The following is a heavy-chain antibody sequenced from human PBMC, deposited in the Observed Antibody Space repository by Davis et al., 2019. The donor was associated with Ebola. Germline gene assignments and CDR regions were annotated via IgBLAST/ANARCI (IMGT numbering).Heavy chain of an antibody. D-gene: IGHD3-9*01. CDR2: ISGSATST. Sequence: GESLKISCAASGFTFYRYEMNWVCQAPGKGLEWVSYISGSATSTFYADSVKGRFTISRDNARDSLYLQMDSLRVEDTAIYYCARDAFSLSRYDTEDHWGQGTLVTVSS. V-gene: IGHV3-48*03. CDR1: GFTFYRYE. CDR3: ARDAFSLSRYDTEDH. J-gene: IGHJ4*02.